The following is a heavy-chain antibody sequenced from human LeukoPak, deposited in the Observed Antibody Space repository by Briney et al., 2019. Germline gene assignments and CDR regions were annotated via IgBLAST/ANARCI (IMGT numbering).Heavy chain of an antibody. CDR1: GFTFSSHW. D-gene: IGHD6-13*01. CDR2: ISTDGSST. J-gene: IGHJ4*01. V-gene: IGHV3-74*01. Sequence: GGSLRLSCAASGFTFSSHWMYWVRQAPGKGPLWVSGISTDGSSTSYADSVKGRFTISRDNAQNTLYLQMNSLRAEETAVYYCARAGSSSWLYFFDYWGHGTLVTVSS. CDR3: ARAGSSSWLYFFDY.